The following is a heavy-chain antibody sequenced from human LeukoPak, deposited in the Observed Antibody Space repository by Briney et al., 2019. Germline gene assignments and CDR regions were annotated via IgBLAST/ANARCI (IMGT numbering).Heavy chain of an antibody. J-gene: IGHJ4*02. V-gene: IGHV4-59*01. Sequence: SETLSLTCTVSGGSISSYYWSWIRQPPGKGLEWIGCIYYSGSTNYNPSLKSRVTVSVDTSKNLFSLKLSSVTAADTAVYYCAREDRSFGSPYDPHFDYWGQGTLVTVSS. CDR3: AREDRSFGSPYDPHFDY. D-gene: IGHD1-26*01. CDR1: GGSISSYY. CDR2: IYYSGST.